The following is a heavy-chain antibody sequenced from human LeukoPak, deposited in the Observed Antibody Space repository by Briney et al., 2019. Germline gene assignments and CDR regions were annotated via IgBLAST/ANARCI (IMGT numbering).Heavy chain of an antibody. J-gene: IGHJ4*02. V-gene: IGHV3-30-3*01. CDR1: GFTFSINA. Sequence: GGSLRLSCEGSGFTFSINAMHWVRQAPGKGLEWLAFISYDGTKQYFADSVKGRFTISRDNVKNSLYLEMNSLRVEDSAVYYCARDHYFDISGYLDYWGQGTPVTVSS. CDR3: ARDHYFDISGYLDY. D-gene: IGHD3-22*01. CDR2: ISYDGTKQ.